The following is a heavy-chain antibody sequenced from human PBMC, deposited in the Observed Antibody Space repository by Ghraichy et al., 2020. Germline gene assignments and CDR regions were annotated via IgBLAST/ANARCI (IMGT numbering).Heavy chain of an antibody. Sequence: SETLSLTCAVYGGSFSGYYWSWIRQPPGKGLEWIGEINHSGSTNYNPSLKSRVTISVDTSKNQFSLKLSSVTAADTAVYYCARVFERASFYYGSGSPNLDYWGQGTLVTVSS. CDR2: INHSGST. CDR1: GGSFSGYY. CDR3: ARVFERASFYYGSGSPNLDY. D-gene: IGHD3-10*01. J-gene: IGHJ4*02. V-gene: IGHV4-34*01.